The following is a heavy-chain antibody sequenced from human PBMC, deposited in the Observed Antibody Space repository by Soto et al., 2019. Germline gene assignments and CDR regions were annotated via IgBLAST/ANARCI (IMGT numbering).Heavy chain of an antibody. J-gene: IGHJ5*02. CDR3: AKGGCSSTSCYRSLGGWFDP. V-gene: IGHV3-23*01. Sequence: EVQLLESGGGLVQPGGSLRLSCAASGFTFSSYAMSWVRQAPGKGLEWVSAISGSGGSTYYADSVKGRFTISRDNSKNTLYLQMNSLRAEDTAVYYCAKGGCSSTSCYRSLGGWFDPWDQGTLVTVSS. CDR1: GFTFSSYA. D-gene: IGHD2-2*01. CDR2: ISGSGGST.